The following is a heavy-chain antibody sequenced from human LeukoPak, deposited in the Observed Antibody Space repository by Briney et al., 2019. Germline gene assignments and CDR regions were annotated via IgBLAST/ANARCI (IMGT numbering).Heavy chain of an antibody. V-gene: IGHV3-23*01. CDR2: ISGSGGST. J-gene: IGHJ4*02. CDR1: GFTFSSYA. CDR3: AKSYSNTMIVVVTPVDY. D-gene: IGHD3-22*01. Sequence: PGGSLRLSCAASGFTFSSYAMRWVRQAPGKGLEWVSAISGSGGSTCYADSVKGRFTISRDNSKNTLYLQMNSLRAEDTAVYYCAKSYSNTMIVVVTPVDYWGQGTLVTVSS.